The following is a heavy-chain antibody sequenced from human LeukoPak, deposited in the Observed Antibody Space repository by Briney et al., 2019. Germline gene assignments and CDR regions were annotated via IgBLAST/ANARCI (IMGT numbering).Heavy chain of an antibody. CDR3: ARDGERGSSWYGYYYYYYYMDV. CDR2: INSDESTT. J-gene: IGHJ6*03. D-gene: IGHD6-13*01. V-gene: IGHV3-74*01. Sequence: GGSLRLSCAASGFIFSSYWMHWVRQAPGKGLVWVSRINSDESTTTYADSVKGRFTISRDNAKNTLYLQMNSLRAEDTAVYYCARDGERGSSWYGYYYYYYYMDVWGKGTTVTVSS. CDR1: GFIFSSYW.